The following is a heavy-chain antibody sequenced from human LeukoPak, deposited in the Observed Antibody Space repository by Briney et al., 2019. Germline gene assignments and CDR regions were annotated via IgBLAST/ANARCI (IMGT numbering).Heavy chain of an antibody. J-gene: IGHJ6*03. Sequence: GASVKVSCKASGYTFTDYYMHWVRQAPGQGLEWMGWINHNSGGTKFAQKFQGRVTITRNTSISTAYMELSSLRSEDTAVYYCAIARWPPGYYYYYMDVWGKGTTVTVSS. V-gene: IGHV1-2*02. CDR2: INHNSGGT. D-gene: IGHD2-15*01. CDR1: GYTFTDYY. CDR3: AIARWPPGYYYYYMDV.